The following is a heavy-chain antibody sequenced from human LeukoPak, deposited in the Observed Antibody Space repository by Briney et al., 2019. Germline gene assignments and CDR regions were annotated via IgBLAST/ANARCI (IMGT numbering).Heavy chain of an antibody. CDR2: LYYDGRT. CDR1: GDSFSSSNYY. J-gene: IGHJ5*02. D-gene: IGHD1-26*01. CDR3: ARRSGKWDVNWFDP. V-gene: IGHV4-39*01. Sequence: PSETLSLTCTVFGDSFSSSNYYWAWFRQPPGKGLDWIGSLYYDGRTYYSPSLESRVTVPVDTSKNQFALKLTSVTAADTAVYYCARRSGKWDVNWFDPWGPGTLVTVSS.